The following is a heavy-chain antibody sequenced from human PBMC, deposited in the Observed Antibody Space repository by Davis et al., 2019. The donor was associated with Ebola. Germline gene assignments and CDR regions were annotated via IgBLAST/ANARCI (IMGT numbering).Heavy chain of an antibody. CDR2: IYYSGNT. D-gene: IGHD3-3*01. J-gene: IGHJ4*02. V-gene: IGHV4-39*07. CDR1: GDSISSRTYY. Sequence: PSETLSLTCSVSGDSISSRTYYWAWIRQPPGKGLECIGSIYYSGNTYYTPSLKSRVTISVDTSKNQFSLKLTSVTAADTAVYYCARESYDFWSGYLKVDYWGQGTLVTVSS. CDR3: ARESYDFWSGYLKVDY.